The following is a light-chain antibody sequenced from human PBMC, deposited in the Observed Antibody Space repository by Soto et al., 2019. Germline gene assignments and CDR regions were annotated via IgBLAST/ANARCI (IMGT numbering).Light chain of an antibody. J-gene: IGKJ5*01. CDR2: AAS. CDR3: QQSDSIPIT. Sequence: IKMTKSPSSLSAYVGDRVTITCRASQSISSYLNWYQQKPGTAPKLLIYAASSLQSGVPSRFSGSGSGTDFTLAISSLQPEDFATYYCQQSDSIPITFGQGTRLEIK. CDR1: QSISSY. V-gene: IGKV1-39*01.